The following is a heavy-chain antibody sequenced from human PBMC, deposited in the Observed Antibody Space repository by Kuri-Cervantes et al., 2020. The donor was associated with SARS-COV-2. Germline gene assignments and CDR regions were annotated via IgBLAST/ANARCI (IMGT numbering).Heavy chain of an antibody. CDR2: ISSSSNYI. D-gene: IGHD6-6*01. CDR1: GFNFSRYC. V-gene: IGHV3-21*01. J-gene: IGHJ6*03. CDR3: ARDGSRYSTSSFNYYYYMDV. Sequence: GESLKISCAGSGFNFSRYCMTWVRQAPGKGLEWVSFISSSSNYIYYADSLKGRFTISRNNAQNSLYLQMNSPRAEDTAVYYCARDGSRYSTSSFNYYYYMDVWGKGTTVTVSS.